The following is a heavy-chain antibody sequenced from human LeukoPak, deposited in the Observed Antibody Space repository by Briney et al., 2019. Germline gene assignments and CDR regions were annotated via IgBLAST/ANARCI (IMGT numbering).Heavy chain of an antibody. Sequence: GGSLRLSCAASGFTFSSYEMNWVRQAPGKGLEWVSYISSSGSTIYYADSVKGRFTISRDNAKNSLYLQMNSLRAEDTAVYYCARRPRYYDILTGSYYYYGMDVWGQGTTVIVSS. J-gene: IGHJ6*02. CDR1: GFTFSSYE. CDR3: ARRPRYYDILTGSYYYYGMDV. CDR2: ISSSGSTI. D-gene: IGHD3-9*01. V-gene: IGHV3-48*03.